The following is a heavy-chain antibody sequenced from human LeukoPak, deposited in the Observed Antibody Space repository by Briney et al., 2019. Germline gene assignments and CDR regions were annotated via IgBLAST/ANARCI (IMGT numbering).Heavy chain of an antibody. D-gene: IGHD2-15*01. CDR1: GFTFSSYE. CDR2: ISSSGSTI. CDR3: ARRYCSGGSCYFRYFDY. J-gene: IGHJ4*02. V-gene: IGHV3-48*03. Sequence: GGSLRLSCAASGFTFSSYEMNWVRQAPGKGLEWVSYISSSGSTIYYADSVKGRFTISRDNAKNSLYLQMNSLRAEDTAVYCCARRYCSGGSCYFRYFDYWGQGTLVTVSS.